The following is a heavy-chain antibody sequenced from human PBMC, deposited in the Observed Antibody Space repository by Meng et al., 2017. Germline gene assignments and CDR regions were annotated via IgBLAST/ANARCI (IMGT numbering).Heavy chain of an antibody. CDR3: SKLGDYSSPSRDY. V-gene: IGHV3-23*01. D-gene: IGHD6-6*01. CDR1: GFTFSSYA. J-gene: IGHJ4*02. Sequence: GGSLRLSCAASGFTFSSYAMSWVRQAPGKGLEWVSAISGSGGSTYYADPVKGRFTISRDNSKNTLYQQMNSLRAENTAVCYCSKLGDYSSPSRDYWGQGTLVTVSS. CDR2: ISGSGGST.